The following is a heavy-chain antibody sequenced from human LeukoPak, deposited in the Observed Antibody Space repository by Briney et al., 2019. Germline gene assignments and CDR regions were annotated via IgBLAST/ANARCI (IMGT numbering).Heavy chain of an antibody. V-gene: IGHV1-2*02. Sequence: ASVKVSCKASGYTFIGYYMHWVRQAPGQGLEWMGWINPNSGGTNYAQKFQGRVTMTRDTSISTVYMELSRLRSDDTAVYYCAREPTYSSSWYTNCGYWGQGILVTVSS. CDR2: INPNSGGT. J-gene: IGHJ4*02. CDR1: GYTFIGYY. CDR3: AREPTYSSSWYTNCGY. D-gene: IGHD6-13*01.